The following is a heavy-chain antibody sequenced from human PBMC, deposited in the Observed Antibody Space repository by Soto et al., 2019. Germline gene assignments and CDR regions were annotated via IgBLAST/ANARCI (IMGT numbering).Heavy chain of an antibody. V-gene: IGHV3-23*01. Sequence: EVQLLESGGGLVQPGGSLRLSCAASGVTFSSYAMSWVRQAPGKGLEWVSAISGSGGSTYYADSVKGRFTISRDNSKNTLYLQMNSLRAEDTAVYYCAKALWDIVVVVAATLDAFDIWGQGTMVTVSS. D-gene: IGHD2-15*01. CDR3: AKALWDIVVVVAATLDAFDI. J-gene: IGHJ3*02. CDR2: ISGSGGST. CDR1: GVTFSSYA.